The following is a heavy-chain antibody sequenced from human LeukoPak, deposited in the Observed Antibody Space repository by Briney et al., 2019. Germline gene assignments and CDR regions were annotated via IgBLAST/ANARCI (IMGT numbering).Heavy chain of an antibody. CDR3: ASGYNYGLDY. V-gene: IGHV6-1*01. CDR1: GDGVSSNSAA. J-gene: IGHJ4*02. Sequence: SQTLSLTCAISGDGVSSNSAAWNWIRRSPSRGLEWLGRTYYRSEWYNDYAVSVKGRITISPDTSKNQFSLQLNSVTPEDTAVYYCASGYNYGLDYWGQGILVTVSS. CDR2: TYYRSEWYN. D-gene: IGHD5-18*01.